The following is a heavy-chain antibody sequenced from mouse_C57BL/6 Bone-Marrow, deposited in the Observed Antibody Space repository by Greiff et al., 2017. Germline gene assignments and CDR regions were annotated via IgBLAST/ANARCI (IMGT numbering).Heavy chain of an antibody. CDR2: INPSTGGT. D-gene: IGHD1-1*01. J-gene: IGHJ2*01. V-gene: IGHV1-42*01. Sequence: VQLQQSGPELVKPGASVKISCKASGYSFTGYYMNWVKQSPEKSLEWIGEINPSTGGTTYNQKLKAKATLTVDKSSSTAYMQLKSLTSDDSAVYYCARSSGTLFDYWGQGTTLTVSS. CDR3: ARSSGTLFDY. CDR1: GYSFTGYY.